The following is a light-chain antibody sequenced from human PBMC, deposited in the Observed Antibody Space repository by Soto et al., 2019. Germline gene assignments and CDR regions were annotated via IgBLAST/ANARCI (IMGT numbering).Light chain of an antibody. CDR2: DAS. Sequence: EIVLTQSPGTLSLSPGERASLSCRASRSLSSTSLAWYQQRPGQAPRLLIYDASSRATGIPDRFSGSGSGTDFTVTINRLEPDDFAVYYCQQYGSSPRTFGQGTKVEI. CDR3: QQYGSSPRT. J-gene: IGKJ1*01. CDR1: RSLSSTS. V-gene: IGKV3-20*01.